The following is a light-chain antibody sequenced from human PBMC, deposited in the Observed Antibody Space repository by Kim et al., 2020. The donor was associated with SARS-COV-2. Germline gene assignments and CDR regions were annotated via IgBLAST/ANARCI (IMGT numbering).Light chain of an antibody. V-gene: IGKV1-27*01. J-gene: IGKJ4*01. CDR1: QCNCNH. CDR2: AQS. Sequence: SGSVGDRVTYPCLASQCNCNHLAWYQQKPGKVATHLIYAQSTLQSGGPSQFNGSGAGTDFTLTNSSLQPEDGATYYCQKYSSSPLTFGGGTNREIK. CDR3: QKYSSSPLT.